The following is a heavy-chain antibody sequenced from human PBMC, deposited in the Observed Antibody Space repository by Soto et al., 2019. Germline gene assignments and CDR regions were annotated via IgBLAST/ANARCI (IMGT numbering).Heavy chain of an antibody. V-gene: IGHV1-18*01. CDR3: ARDLNGGKAARDAFDI. CDR1: GYTLNSYG. J-gene: IGHJ3*02. Sequence: GASVKVSCKASGYTLNSYGISWVRQAPGQGLEWMGWISAYNGNTNYAQKLQGRVTMTTDTSTSTAYMELRSLRSDDTAVYFCARDLNGGKAARDAFDIWGQGTMVTVSS. D-gene: IGHD6-25*01. CDR2: ISAYNGNT.